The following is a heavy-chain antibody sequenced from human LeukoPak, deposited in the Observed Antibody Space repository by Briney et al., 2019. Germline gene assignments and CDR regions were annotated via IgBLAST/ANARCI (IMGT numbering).Heavy chain of an antibody. CDR3: AINWNDGLFDP. CDR1: GFTVSSNY. CDR2: IYSGGST. D-gene: IGHD1-20*01. J-gene: IGHJ5*02. V-gene: IGHV3-53*01. Sequence: GGSLRLSCAASGFTVSSNYMSWVRQAPGKGLEWVPVIYSGGSTYYADSVKGRFTISRDNSKNTLYLQMNSLRAEDTAVYYCAINWNDGLFDPWGQGTQVTVSS.